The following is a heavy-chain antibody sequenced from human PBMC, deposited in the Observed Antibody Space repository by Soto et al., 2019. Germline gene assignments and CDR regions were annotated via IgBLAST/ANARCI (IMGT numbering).Heavy chain of an antibody. D-gene: IGHD1-7*01. CDR2: FDPEDGET. Sequence: GASAKVSCKVSGYTLTELSMHCVRQAPGKGLEWMGGFDPEDGETIYAQKFQGRVTMTEDTSTATAYMELSSLRSEDTAVYYCATAPDPTKLELFSWGQGTLVTVSS. CDR3: ATAPDPTKLELFS. V-gene: IGHV1-24*01. CDR1: GYTLTELS. J-gene: IGHJ5*02.